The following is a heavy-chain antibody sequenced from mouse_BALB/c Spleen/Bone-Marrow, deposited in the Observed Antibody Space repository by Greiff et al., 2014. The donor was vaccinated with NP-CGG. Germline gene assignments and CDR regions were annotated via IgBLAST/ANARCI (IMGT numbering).Heavy chain of an antibody. J-gene: IGHJ3*01. CDR1: GYSITSDYA. D-gene: IGHD1-1*01. V-gene: IGHV3-2*02. CDR2: ISYSGST. Sequence: DVQLQESGPGLMKPSQSLSLTCTVTGYSITSDYAWNWIRQFPGNKLEWMGYISYSGSTGYNPSLKSRISITRDTSKNQFFLQLNSVTTEDTATYYCARENYVSSPWFAYWGQGTLVTVSA. CDR3: ARENYVSSPWFAY.